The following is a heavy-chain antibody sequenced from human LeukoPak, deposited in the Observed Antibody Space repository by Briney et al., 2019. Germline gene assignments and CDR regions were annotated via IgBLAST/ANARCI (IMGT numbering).Heavy chain of an antibody. Sequence: SGGSLRLSCAASGFIFSSYWMSWVRQAPGRGLEWVSAISGSGGSTYYADSVKGRFTISRDDSKNTLYLHLNIPRPEDTAVYYCTRSVVTTADFDYWGQGTLVTVSS. D-gene: IGHD2-21*02. CDR2: ISGSGGST. V-gene: IGHV3-23*01. J-gene: IGHJ4*02. CDR1: GFIFSSYW. CDR3: TRSVVTTADFDY.